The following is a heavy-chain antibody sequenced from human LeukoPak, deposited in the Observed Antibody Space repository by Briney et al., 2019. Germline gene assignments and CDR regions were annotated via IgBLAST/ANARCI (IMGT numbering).Heavy chain of an antibody. J-gene: IGHJ6*03. D-gene: IGHD3-22*01. CDR1: GFTFSSYW. Sequence: PGGSLRLSCAASGFTFSSYWMSWVRQAPGKGLEWVANIKQDGSEKYYVDSVKGRFTISRDNAKNSLYLQMNSLRAEDTAVYYCARGIDSSGSLSRDYYYYYMDVWGKGTTVTVSS. CDR3: ARGIDSSGSLSRDYYYYYMDV. V-gene: IGHV3-7*01. CDR2: IKQDGSEK.